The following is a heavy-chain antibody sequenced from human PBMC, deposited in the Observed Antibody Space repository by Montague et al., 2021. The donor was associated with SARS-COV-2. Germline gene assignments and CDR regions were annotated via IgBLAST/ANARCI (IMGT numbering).Heavy chain of an antibody. CDR2: ISSSSYTI. D-gene: IGHD2-2*01. V-gene: IGHV3-48*02. J-gene: IGHJ6*02. CDR1: GFTFSGYS. CDR3: ARERGYCSSTSCYGDFYYGMDV. Sequence: SLRLSCAASGFTFSGYSMNWARQAPGKGLEWVSYISSSSYTIYYADSVKGRFTISRDNAKNSLYLQMNSLRDEDTAVYSCARERGYCSSTSCYGDFYYGMDVWGQGTTVTVSS.